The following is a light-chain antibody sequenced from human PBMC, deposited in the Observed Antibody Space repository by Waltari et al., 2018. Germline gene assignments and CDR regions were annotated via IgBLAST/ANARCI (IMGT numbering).Light chain of an antibody. CDR1: SSDVGGYYF. V-gene: IGLV2-11*01. Sequence: QSALTQPRSVSGPPGQPVTISCHGPSSDVGGYYFISCYQHHPGKAPKLIMYYVSQRPSGVPVRFSGSKSGNTASLTITGLQAEDEAEYYCCSHAGSDTFWVFGGGTKVTVL. CDR3: CSHAGSDTFWV. J-gene: IGLJ3*02. CDR2: YVS.